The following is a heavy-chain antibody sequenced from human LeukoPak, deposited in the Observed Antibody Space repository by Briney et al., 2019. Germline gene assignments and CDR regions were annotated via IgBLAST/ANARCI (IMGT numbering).Heavy chain of an antibody. CDR1: GNSFTNYW. D-gene: IGHD4-17*01. V-gene: IGHV5-51*01. CDR2: IYSGDSDT. CDR3: ATTLDYVGDYAGY. J-gene: IGHJ4*02. Sequence: GESLKISCKSSGNSFTNYWIAWVRQMPGKGLEWMGIIYSGDSDTRYSPSFQGQVTISADKSISTAYLQWSSLKASDTAMYYCATTLDYVGDYAGYWGQGTLVTVSS.